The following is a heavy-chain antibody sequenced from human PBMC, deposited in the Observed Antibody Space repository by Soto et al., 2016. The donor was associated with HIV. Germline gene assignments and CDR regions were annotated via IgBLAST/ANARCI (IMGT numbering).Heavy chain of an antibody. CDR1: GFTFSSYS. V-gene: IGHV3-21*01. CDR2: ITSSSNYI. D-gene: IGHD6-13*01. Sequence: EVQLVESGGGLVNPGGSLRLSCAASGFTFSSYSMNWVRQAPGKGLEWVSSITSSSNYIYYADSVKGRFTISRDNAKNSLYLQMNSLRVDDTAVYYCAREKGQQLPLDYWGQGTLVHRLL. J-gene: IGHJ4*02. CDR3: AREKGQQLPLDY.